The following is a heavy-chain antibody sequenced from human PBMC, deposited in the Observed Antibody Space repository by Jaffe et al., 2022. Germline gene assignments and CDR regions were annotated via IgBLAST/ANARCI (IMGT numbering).Heavy chain of an antibody. J-gene: IGHJ4*02. CDR3: ARDFLGYFSH. D-gene: IGHD3-9*01. CDR2: IYNDGSSS. Sequence: EVQLAEAGGGLVQPGGSLRLSCAASGFTFSSNWMHWVRQAPGKGLVWLSGIYNDGSSSMYADSARGRFTISRDNAKNTVYLQMNSLSAEDTAIYYCARDFLGYFSHWGQGTLVTVSS. CDR1: GFTFSSNW. V-gene: IGHV3-74*03.